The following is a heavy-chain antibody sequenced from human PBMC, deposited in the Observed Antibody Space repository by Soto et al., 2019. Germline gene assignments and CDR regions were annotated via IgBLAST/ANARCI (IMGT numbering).Heavy chain of an antibody. CDR2: ISYDGSNK. V-gene: IGHV3-30*18. CDR1: GFTFSSYG. CDR3: AKDQVRVVVAAAFDY. J-gene: IGHJ4*02. Sequence: QVQLVESGGGVVQPGRSLRLSCAASGFTFSSYGMHWVRQAPGTGLEWVAVISYDGSNKYYADSVKGRFTISRDNSKNTLYLQMNSLRAEDTAVYYGAKDQVRVVVAAAFDYWGQGTLVTVSS. D-gene: IGHD2-15*01.